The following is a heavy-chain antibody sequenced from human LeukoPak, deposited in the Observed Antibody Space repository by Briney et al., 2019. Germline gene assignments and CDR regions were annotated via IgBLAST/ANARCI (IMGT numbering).Heavy chain of an antibody. CDR1: GGSIISYY. D-gene: IGHD4-17*01. V-gene: IGHV4-4*07. CDR2: IHSSGTT. CDR3: ARTTTVTAYYFDS. Sequence: SETLSLTCTVSGGSIISYYWSWIRQPAGEGLEWIGRIHSSGTTNYNPSLKSRVTMSVDTSKNQFSLKVSSVTVADTAVYYCARTTTVTAYYFDSWGQGILVTVSS. J-gene: IGHJ4*02.